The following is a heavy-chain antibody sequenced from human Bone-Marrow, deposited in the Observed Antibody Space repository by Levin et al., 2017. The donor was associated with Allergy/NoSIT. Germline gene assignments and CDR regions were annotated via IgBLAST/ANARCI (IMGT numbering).Heavy chain of an antibody. J-gene: IGHJ4*02. CDR2: ISYSGRT. CDR3: ARERLDRFDS. D-gene: IGHD1-1*01. Sequence: LRLSCTVSGASISTDNDYWSWIRQHPGMGLEWIGYISYSGRTYYNPSLKRRLTISLDTSKSQFSLGPTSVTAADTAVYFCARERLDRFDSWGQGTVVTGST. V-gene: IGHV4-31*03. CDR1: GASISTDNDY.